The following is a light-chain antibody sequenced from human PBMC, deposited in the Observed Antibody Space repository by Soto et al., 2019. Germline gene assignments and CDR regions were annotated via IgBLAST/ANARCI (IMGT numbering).Light chain of an antibody. CDR1: QSISSW. CDR2: KAS. Sequence: DIQMTQSPSTLAASVGDRVTITCRASQSISSWLAWYQQKPGKAPKLLIYKASSLESGVPSRFSGSGSETEFTLTISSLQPDDFAIYYCQHYKSYSWTFGQGTKVDIK. CDR3: QHYKSYSWT. J-gene: IGKJ1*01. V-gene: IGKV1-5*03.